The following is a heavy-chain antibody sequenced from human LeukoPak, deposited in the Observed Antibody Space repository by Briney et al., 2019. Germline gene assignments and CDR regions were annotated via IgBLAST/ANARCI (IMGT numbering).Heavy chain of an antibody. D-gene: IGHD4-17*01. CDR3: TRALYGELVY. CDR1: GFTFGDYA. Sequence: GGSLRLSCTASGFTFGDYAMSWVRQAPGKGLEWVGFIRSKAYGGTTEYAASVKGRFTISRDDSKSIAYLQMNSLKTEDTAVYYCTRALYGELVYWGQGTLVTVSS. V-gene: IGHV3-49*04. J-gene: IGHJ4*02. CDR2: IRSKAYGGTT.